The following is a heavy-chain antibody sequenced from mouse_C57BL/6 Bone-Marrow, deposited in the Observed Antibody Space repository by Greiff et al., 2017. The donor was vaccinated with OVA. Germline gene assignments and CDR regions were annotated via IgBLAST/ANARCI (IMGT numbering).Heavy chain of an antibody. CDR1: GFSFNTYA. J-gene: IGHJ3*01. D-gene: IGHD2-14*01. CDR2: IRSKSNNYVT. V-gene: IGHV10-1*01. Sequence: EVQGVESGGGLVQPKGSLKLSCAASGFSFNTYAMNWVRQAPGKGLEWVARIRSKSNNYVTYYADSVKDRFTISRDDSESMLYLQMNNLKTEDTAMYYCVRQGYPWFAYWGQGTLVTVSA. CDR3: VRQGYPWFAY.